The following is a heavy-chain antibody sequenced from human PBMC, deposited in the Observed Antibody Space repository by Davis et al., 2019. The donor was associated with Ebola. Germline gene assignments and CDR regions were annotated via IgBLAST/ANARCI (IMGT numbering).Heavy chain of an antibody. D-gene: IGHD3-22*01. CDR2: IDWDDDK. Sequence: SGPTLVKPTQTLTLTCTFSGFSLSTTGMRVSWIRQPPGKALEWLAIIDWDDDKYYNTSLKTRLSISKDSSKNQVVLTMTNMDPEDTATYYCARFPYYYDSNGHYYDYYFGVDVWGKGTAVTVSS. CDR3: ARFPYYYDSNGHYYDYYFGVDV. J-gene: IGHJ6*04. V-gene: IGHV2-70*01. CDR1: GFSLSTTGMR.